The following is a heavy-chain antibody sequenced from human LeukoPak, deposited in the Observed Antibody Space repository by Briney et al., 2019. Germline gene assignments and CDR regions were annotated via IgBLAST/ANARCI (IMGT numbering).Heavy chain of an antibody. CDR1: GGSITGSGYV. CDR2: THYSGNA. CDR3: ASTPSNLKFGEF. D-gene: IGHD3-10*01. J-gene: IGHJ4*02. V-gene: IGHV4-39*01. Sequence: PSETLSLTCTVSGGSITGSGYVWGWIRQPPGKGLEWIGTTHYSGNAYYSPSLKSRVSISVDTSKNQFSLKLSSVTAADTAIHYCASTPSNLKFGEFWGQGTLVIVSS.